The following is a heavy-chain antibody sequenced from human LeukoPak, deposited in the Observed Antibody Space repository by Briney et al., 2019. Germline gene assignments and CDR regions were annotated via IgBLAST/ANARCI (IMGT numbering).Heavy chain of an antibody. D-gene: IGHD3-22*01. CDR2: ISSNSSYI. CDR3: ARGFGDYYDSSGYYYSPYYFDY. CDR1: GFTFSSYS. Sequence: GGSLRLSCAASGFTFSSYSMTWVRQAPGKGLEWVSSISSNSSYIYYADSVKGRFTISRDNAKNSLYLQMNSLRAEDTAVYYCARGFGDYYDSSGYYYSPYYFDYWGQGTLVTVSS. V-gene: IGHV3-21*01. J-gene: IGHJ4*02.